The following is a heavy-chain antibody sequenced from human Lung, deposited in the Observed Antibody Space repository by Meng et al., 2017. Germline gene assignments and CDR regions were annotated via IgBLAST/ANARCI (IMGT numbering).Heavy chain of an antibody. CDR1: GGSFSGYY. V-gene: IGHV4-34*02. Sequence: QVQLQQWGAGLFKPSETLSLPFAVYGGSFSGYYWSWIRQPPGKGLEWIGEIIDSGSTNYNPSLKSRVTISVDTSKNQFSLRVTSVTAADRAVYYCVRRTYSSGWYFDYWGQGTLVTVSS. J-gene: IGHJ4*02. D-gene: IGHD6-19*01. CDR2: IIDSGST. CDR3: VRRTYSSGWYFDY.